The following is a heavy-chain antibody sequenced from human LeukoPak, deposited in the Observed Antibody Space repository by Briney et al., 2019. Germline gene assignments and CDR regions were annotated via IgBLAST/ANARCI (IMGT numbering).Heavy chain of an antibody. CDR3: ARLQVGPMTLVS. CDR2: ISVYNGNT. V-gene: IGHV1-18*04. J-gene: IGHJ4*02. Sequence: ASVKVSCKASGYPFTSYGISWVRQAPRQGLEWMGWISVYNGNTNYAPKLQGRVTMTTDASTSTAYMEVRSLRSDDTAIYYCARLQVGPMTLVSWGQGTLVTVSS. D-gene: IGHD3-22*01. CDR1: GYPFTSYG.